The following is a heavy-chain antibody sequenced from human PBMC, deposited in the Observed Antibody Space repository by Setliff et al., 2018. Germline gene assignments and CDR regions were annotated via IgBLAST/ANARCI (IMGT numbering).Heavy chain of an antibody. CDR3: ARDSVTLGQLERRGGFRYYNMDG. D-gene: IGHD1-1*01. CDR2: ITPIFETA. V-gene: IGHV1-69*06. Sequence: ASVKVSCKASGGTLSGYAFSWVRQAPGQGLEWVGGITPIFETAHYAQKFQDRVTITADKSTSTVYMELNSLISEDTAVYLCARDSVTLGQLERRGGFRYYNMDGWGQGTTVTVSS. CDR1: GGTLSGYA. J-gene: IGHJ6*03.